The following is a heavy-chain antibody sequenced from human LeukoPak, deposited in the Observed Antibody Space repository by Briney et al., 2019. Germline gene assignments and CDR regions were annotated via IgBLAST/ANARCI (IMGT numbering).Heavy chain of an antibody. V-gene: IGHV3-30*18. CDR1: GFTFSSYG. CDR3: SKDPSLRVTLPV. CDR2: ISYDGSNK. D-gene: IGHD2-21*02. Sequence: PGGSLRLSCAASGFTFSSYGMHWVRQAPGKGLEWVAVISYDGSNKYYADSVKGRFTISRDQSKNTLYLQMNSLRPEDAAVYYCSKDPSLRVTLPVWGQGTLVTVSS. J-gene: IGHJ4*02.